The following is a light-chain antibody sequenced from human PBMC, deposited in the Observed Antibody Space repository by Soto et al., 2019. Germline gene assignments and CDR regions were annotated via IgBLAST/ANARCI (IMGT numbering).Light chain of an antibody. CDR2: WAS. V-gene: IGKV4-1*01. J-gene: IGKJ1*01. CDR3: HQTYSTPQK. CDR1: QSVLYSSNNKNY. Sequence: DIVMTQSPDSLAVSLGERATINCKSSQSVLYSSNNKNYLAWYQQKPGQPPKLLIYWASTRESGVPDRFIGSGSGTDFTLTISSLQPEDSGTYYCHQTYSTPQKFGQGTKVDIK.